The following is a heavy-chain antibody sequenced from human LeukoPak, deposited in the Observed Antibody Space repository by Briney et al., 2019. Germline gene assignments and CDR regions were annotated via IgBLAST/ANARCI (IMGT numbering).Heavy chain of an antibody. J-gene: IGHJ1*01. V-gene: IGHV4-30-2*01. D-gene: IGHD6-6*01. CDR1: GGSISSGGYS. CDR2: IYHSGST. CDR3: ARGGAARLHFQN. Sequence: SQTLSLTCAVSGGSISSGGYSWSWIRQPPGKGLEWIGYIYHSGSTNYNPSLQSRVTISVDTSKNQFSLNLNSVTAADTAVYYCARGGAARLHFQNWGQGTLVTVSS.